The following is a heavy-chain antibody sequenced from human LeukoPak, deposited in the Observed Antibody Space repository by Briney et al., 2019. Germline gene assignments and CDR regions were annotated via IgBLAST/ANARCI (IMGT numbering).Heavy chain of an antibody. CDR1: GGSIRSGDNY. V-gene: IGHV4-30-4*01. CDR2: IYHSGST. J-gene: IGHJ4*02. D-gene: IGHD1-26*01. Sequence: SETLSLTCTVSGGSIRSGDNYWGWNRQPPGKGLEWIGYIYHSGSTYYTPSLESRVTVSVDTSKNQFSLKLRSVTAADTAVYYCARDSSGASYVVWGQGKLVTVSS. CDR3: ARDSSGASYVV.